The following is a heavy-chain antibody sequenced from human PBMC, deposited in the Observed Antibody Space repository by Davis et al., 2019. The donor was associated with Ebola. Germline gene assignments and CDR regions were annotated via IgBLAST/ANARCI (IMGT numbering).Heavy chain of an antibody. Sequence: GESLKISCTDSVITFSSYAMTWVRQAPGKGLEWVSAISGSGGSTYYADSVKGRLTISRDNSKNTLYLEMNSLRVEDTAVYFCAREPTGNYYYFYGMDVWGKGTTVSVSS. CDR3: AREPTGNYYYFYGMDV. CDR1: VITFSSYA. J-gene: IGHJ6*04. CDR2: ISGSGGST. V-gene: IGHV3-23*01.